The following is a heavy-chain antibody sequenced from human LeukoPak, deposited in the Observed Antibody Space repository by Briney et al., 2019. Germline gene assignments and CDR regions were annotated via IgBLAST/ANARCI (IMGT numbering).Heavy chain of an antibody. D-gene: IGHD3-3*01. CDR3: ASPVKYFDFWSGYPPFDY. Sequence: SVKVSCKASGGTFSNYAISWVRQAPGQGLEWMGGIIAIFDTANYAQKFQGRVTITADESTSTAYMELSSLRSEDTAVYYCASPVKYFDFWSGYPPFDYWGQGTLVTVSS. J-gene: IGHJ4*02. V-gene: IGHV1-69*13. CDR2: IIAIFDTA. CDR1: GGTFSNYA.